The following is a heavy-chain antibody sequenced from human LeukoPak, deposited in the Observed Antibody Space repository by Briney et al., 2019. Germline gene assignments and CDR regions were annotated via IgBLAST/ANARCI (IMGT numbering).Heavy chain of an antibody. D-gene: IGHD3-9*01. V-gene: IGHV4-59*08. J-gene: IGHJ5*02. CDR1: GGSISSYY. CDR3: ARGVRYFDWLLSSRSRNWFDP. CDR2: IYYSGST. Sequence: SETLSLTCTVSGGSISSYYWSWIRQPPGMGLEWIGYIYYSGSTNYNPSLKSRVTISVDTSKNQFSLKLSSVTAADTAVYYCARGVRYFDWLLSSRSRNWFDPWGQGTLVTVSS.